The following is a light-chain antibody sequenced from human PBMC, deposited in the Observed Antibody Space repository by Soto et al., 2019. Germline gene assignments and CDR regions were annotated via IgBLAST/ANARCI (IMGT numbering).Light chain of an antibody. V-gene: IGLV2-8*01. Sequence: QSALTQPPSASGSPGQSVTISCTGTTSDVGGYNYVSWYQQHPGKAPKLMIYEVTKRPSGVPDRFSGSKSGNTASLTVSGLQAEDEDDYYCSSYAGSNHVVFGGGTQLTVL. CDR1: TSDVGGYNY. J-gene: IGLJ2*01. CDR3: SSYAGSNHVV. CDR2: EVT.